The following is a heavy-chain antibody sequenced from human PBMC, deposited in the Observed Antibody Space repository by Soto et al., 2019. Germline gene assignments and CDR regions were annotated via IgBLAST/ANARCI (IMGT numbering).Heavy chain of an antibody. CDR3: AHMVRGEGDLRDY. D-gene: IGHD3-10*01. CDR2: IVVGSGNT. J-gene: IGHJ4*02. Sequence: ASVKVSCKASGFTFTSSAVQWVRQARGQRLEWIGWIVVGSGNTNYAQKFQERVTITRDMSTSTAYMELSSLRSEDTAVYYCAHMVRGEGDLRDYWGQGTLVTVSS. V-gene: IGHV1-58*01. CDR1: GFTFTSSA.